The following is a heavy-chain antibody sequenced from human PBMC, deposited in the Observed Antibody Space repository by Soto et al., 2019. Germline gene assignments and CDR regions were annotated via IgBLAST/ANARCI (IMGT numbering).Heavy chain of an antibody. V-gene: IGHV3-30-3*01. Sequence: GGSLRLSCAASGFTFSSYAMHWVRQAPGKGLEWVAVISYDGSNKYYADSVKGRFTISRDNSKNTLYLQMNSLRAEDTAVYYCARALSGAPRIFDYWGQGTLVTVSS. CDR2: ISYDGSNK. J-gene: IGHJ4*02. D-gene: IGHD3-3*01. CDR3: ARALSGAPRIFDY. CDR1: GFTFSSYA.